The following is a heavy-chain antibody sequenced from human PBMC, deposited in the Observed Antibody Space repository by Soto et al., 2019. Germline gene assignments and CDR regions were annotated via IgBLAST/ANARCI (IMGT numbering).Heavy chain of an antibody. D-gene: IGHD5-12*01. CDR3: ARNGAGGGYGDY. J-gene: IGHJ4*02. CDR1: GFTFSSYA. Sequence: QVQLVESGGGVVQPGRSLRLSCAASGFTFSSYAMHWVRQAPGKGLEWVAVISYDGSNKYYADSVKGRFTISRDNSKNTLYLQMNSLRAEDTAVYYCARNGAGGGYGDYWGQGTLVTVSS. CDR2: ISYDGSNK. V-gene: IGHV3-30-3*01.